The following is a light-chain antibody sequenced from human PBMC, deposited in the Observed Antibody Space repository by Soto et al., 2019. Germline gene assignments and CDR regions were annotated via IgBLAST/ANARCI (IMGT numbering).Light chain of an antibody. V-gene: IGLV4-69*01. CDR2: VKSDGSH. Sequence: QSVLTQSPSASASPGASVKLTCTLSSGHSSCAIAWHQQQPEKGPRYLMKVKSDGSHTKGDGIPDRFSGSSSGAERYLTISSLQSEDEADYYCQTWGAGHVVFGGGTKVTVL. CDR3: QTWGAGHVV. J-gene: IGLJ2*01. CDR1: SGHSSCA.